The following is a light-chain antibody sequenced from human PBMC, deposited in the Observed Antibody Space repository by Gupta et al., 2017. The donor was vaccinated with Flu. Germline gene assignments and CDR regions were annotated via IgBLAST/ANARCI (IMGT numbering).Light chain of an antibody. V-gene: IGKV1-39*01. CDR3: QQSYSTPHT. Sequence: DIQMTQSPPSLSASVGDRVIITCPASQTIDSYLIWYQQKPGKAPKLLIYSASSLQTGVPSRFIGSGSGTDFTLTISSLQPDDFATYYCQQSYSTPHTFGQGTKLEMK. CDR2: SAS. CDR1: QTIDSY. J-gene: IGKJ2*01.